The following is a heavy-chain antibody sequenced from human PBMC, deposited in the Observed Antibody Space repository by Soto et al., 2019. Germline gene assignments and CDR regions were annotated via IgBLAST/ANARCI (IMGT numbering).Heavy chain of an antibody. CDR3: ARETNWFDP. Sequence: EVQLVESGGGLVQPGGSLRLSCVDSGFTFSTYSMNWDRQTPGKGLECISYIDSSSSTIYYADSVKGRFTISRDNAKNLLYLQMNSLRAEDTAVYYRARETNWFDPWGQGTLVTVSS. CDR2: IDSSSSTI. CDR1: GFTFSTYS. J-gene: IGHJ5*02. V-gene: IGHV3-48*01.